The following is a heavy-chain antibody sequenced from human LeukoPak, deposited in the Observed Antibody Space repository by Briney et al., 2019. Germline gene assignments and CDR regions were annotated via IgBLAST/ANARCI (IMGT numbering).Heavy chain of an antibody. J-gene: IGHJ6*02. Sequence: ASVKVSCKASGYTFTSYDINWVRQATGQGLEWMGWMNPNSGNTGYAQKFQGRVTMTRNTSISTAYMELSSLRSEDTAVYYCARPQWLDDKHAYYYGMDVWGQGTTVTVSS. CDR1: GYTFTSYD. CDR3: ARPQWLDDKHAYYYGMDV. D-gene: IGHD6-19*01. CDR2: MNPNSGNT. V-gene: IGHV1-8*01.